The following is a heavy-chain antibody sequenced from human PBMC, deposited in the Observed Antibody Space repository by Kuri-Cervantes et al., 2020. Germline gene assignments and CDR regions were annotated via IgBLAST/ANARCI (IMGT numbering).Heavy chain of an antibody. CDR2: IIPILGIA. CDR3: AREPRRDGYNLDDAFDI. Sequence: SVKVSCKASGGTFSSYAISWVRQAPGQGLEWMGRIIPILGIANQAQKFQGRVTITADKATRTAYMQLSSLRSEDTAVYYCAREPRRDGYNLDDAFDIWGQGTMVTVSS. D-gene: IGHD5-24*01. J-gene: IGHJ3*02. CDR1: GGTFSSYA. V-gene: IGHV1-69*04.